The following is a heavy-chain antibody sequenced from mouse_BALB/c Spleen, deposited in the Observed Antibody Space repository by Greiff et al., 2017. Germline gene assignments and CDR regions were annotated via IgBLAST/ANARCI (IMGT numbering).Heavy chain of an antibody. CDR3: ALNWDTY. CDR1: GFNIKDTY. J-gene: IGHJ2*01. V-gene: IGHV14-3*02. Sequence: VHVKQSGAELVKPGASVKLSCTASGFNIKDTYMHWVKQRPEQGLEWIGRIDPANGNTKYDPKFQGKATITADTSSNTAYLQLSSLTSEDTAVYYCALNWDTYWGQGTTLTVSS. D-gene: IGHD4-1*02. CDR2: IDPANGNT.